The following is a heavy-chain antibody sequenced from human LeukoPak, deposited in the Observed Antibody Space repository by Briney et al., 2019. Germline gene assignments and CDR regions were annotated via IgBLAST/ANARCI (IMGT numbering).Heavy chain of an antibody. V-gene: IGHV3-23*01. CDR3: ARGHSGWYDY. CDR2: ISGSGGST. D-gene: IGHD6-19*01. Sequence: GGSLRLSCATSGFSFSSYAMSWVRQAPGKGLEWVSAISGSGGSTYYADSVKGRFTISRDNSKNTLYLQMNSLRAEDTAVYYCARGHSGWYDYWGQGTLVTVSS. J-gene: IGHJ4*02. CDR1: GFSFSSYA.